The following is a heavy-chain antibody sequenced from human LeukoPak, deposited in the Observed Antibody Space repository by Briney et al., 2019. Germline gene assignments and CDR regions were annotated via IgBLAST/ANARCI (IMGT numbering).Heavy chain of an antibody. CDR2: IYPGDSDT. Sequence: GESLKISCKGSGYSFTTYWIAWVRQMPGKGLEWMGIIYPGDSDTRYSPSFQGQVTISADKSITTAYLQWSSLKASDTAIYYCARTMGTSTSSTLDYWGQGTLATVSS. CDR1: GYSFTTYW. V-gene: IGHV5-51*01. D-gene: IGHD2-2*01. CDR3: ARTMGTSTSSTLDY. J-gene: IGHJ4*02.